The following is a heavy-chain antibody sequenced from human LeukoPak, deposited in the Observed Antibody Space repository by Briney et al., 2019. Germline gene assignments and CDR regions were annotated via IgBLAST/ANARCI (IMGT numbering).Heavy chain of an antibody. Sequence: SETLSLTCTVSGGSISSYYWSWIRQPPGKGLEWIGYIYYSGSTNYNPSLKSRVTISVDTSKNQFSLKLSSVTAADTAVYYCARDYQGSSGFNRFDPWGQGTLVTVSS. D-gene: IGHD3-22*01. CDR3: ARDYQGSSGFNRFDP. J-gene: IGHJ5*02. CDR2: IYYSGST. V-gene: IGHV4-59*01. CDR1: GGSISSYY.